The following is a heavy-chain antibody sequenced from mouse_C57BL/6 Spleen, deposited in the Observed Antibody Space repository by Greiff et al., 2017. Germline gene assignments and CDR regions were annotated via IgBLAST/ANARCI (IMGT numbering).Heavy chain of an antibody. CDR3: ARGSPFDY. Sequence: EVKLQESGPGLVKPSQSLSLTCSVTGYSITSGYYWNWIRQFPGNKLEWMGYISYDGSNNYNPSLKNRISITRDTSKNQFVLKLNSVTTEDTATYYCARGSPFDYWGQGTTLTVSS. J-gene: IGHJ2*01. CDR1: GYSITSGYY. V-gene: IGHV3-6*01. CDR2: ISYDGSN.